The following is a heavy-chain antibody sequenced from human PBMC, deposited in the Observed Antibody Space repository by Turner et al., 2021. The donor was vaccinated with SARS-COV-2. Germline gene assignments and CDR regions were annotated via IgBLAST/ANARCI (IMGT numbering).Heavy chain of an antibody. Sequence: VESGGGVVQPGAALRLTCAPSGFTFSSFAMNWVRQAPGKGREWVAVVSNYVTDNSYAESVNGRCTISRDNSKYTLDLQMDRRRSEYMTVYYSDTRCVRATTRANHKYYAMDLWGLGTTVTVSS. CDR3: DTRCVRATTRANHKYYAMDL. CDR1: GFTFSSFA. V-gene: IGHV3-30-3*01. J-gene: IGHJ6*02. D-gene: IGHD1-26*01. CDR2: VSNYVTDN.